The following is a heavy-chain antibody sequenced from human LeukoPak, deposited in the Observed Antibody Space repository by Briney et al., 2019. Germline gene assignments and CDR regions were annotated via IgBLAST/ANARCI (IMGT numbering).Heavy chain of an antibody. Sequence: SSETLSLTCAVYGGSFSGYYWSWIRQPPGKGLERIGEINHSGSTNYNPPLKSRVTISVDTSKNQFSLKLSSVTAADTAVYYCARGGDYTTFDYWGQGTLVTVSS. CDR3: ARGGDYTTFDY. D-gene: IGHD4-17*01. V-gene: IGHV4-34*01. CDR1: GGSFSGYY. J-gene: IGHJ4*02. CDR2: INHSGST.